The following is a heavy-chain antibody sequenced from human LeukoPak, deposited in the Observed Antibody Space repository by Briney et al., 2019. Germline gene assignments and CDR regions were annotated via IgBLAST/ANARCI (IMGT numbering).Heavy chain of an antibody. Sequence: GGSLRLSCAASGLTFSTYTMNWVRQAPGKGLEWVSSISSGSSYIYYADSMKGRFTISRDNAKNSLYLQMNSLKAEDTAVSFCASHYDIDYWGQGTLVTVSS. CDR1: GLTFSTYT. CDR2: ISSGSSYI. CDR3: ASHYDIDY. D-gene: IGHD3-9*01. V-gene: IGHV3-21*06. J-gene: IGHJ4*02.